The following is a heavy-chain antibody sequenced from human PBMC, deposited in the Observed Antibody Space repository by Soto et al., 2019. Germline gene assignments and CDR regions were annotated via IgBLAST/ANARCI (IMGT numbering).Heavy chain of an antibody. CDR3: AKSDIEYSSSSAAFDI. Sequence: GGSLRLSCAASGFTFSSYAMSWVRQAPGKGLEWVSAISGSGGSTYYADSVKGRFTISRDNSKNTLYLQMNILRAEDTAVYYCAKSDIEYSSSSAAFDIWGQGTMVTVSS. D-gene: IGHD6-6*01. CDR2: ISGSGGST. V-gene: IGHV3-23*01. CDR1: GFTFSSYA. J-gene: IGHJ3*02.